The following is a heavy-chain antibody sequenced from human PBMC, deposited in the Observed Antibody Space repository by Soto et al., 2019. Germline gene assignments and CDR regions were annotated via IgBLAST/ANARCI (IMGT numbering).Heavy chain of an antibody. J-gene: IGHJ6*02. CDR3: AKDRDGAAAGPTKCYGMDV. V-gene: IGHV3-23*01. CDR2: ISGSGDST. CDR1: GFTFSSYA. Sequence: EVQLLESGGGLVQPGGSLRLSCAASGFTFSSYAMSWVRQAPGKGLEWVSVISGSGDSTYYADSVRGRFTISRDNSKNTLYLQMNSLRAEDTAVDYCAKDRDGAAAGPTKCYGMDVWGQGTTVTVYS. D-gene: IGHD6-13*01.